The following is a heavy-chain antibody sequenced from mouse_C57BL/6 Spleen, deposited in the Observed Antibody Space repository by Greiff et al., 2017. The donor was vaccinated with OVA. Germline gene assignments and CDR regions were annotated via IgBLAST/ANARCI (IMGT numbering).Heavy chain of an antibody. Sequence: QVQLQQPGAELVMPGASVKLSCKASGYTFTSYWMHWVKQRPGQGLEWIGEIDPSDSYTNYNQKFKGKSTLTVDKSSSTAYMQLSSLTAEDSAVYYCARGGTGTWGGYAMDYWGQGTSVTVSS. J-gene: IGHJ4*01. CDR1: GYTFTSYW. CDR3: ARGGTGTWGGYAMDY. CDR2: IDPSDSYT. D-gene: IGHD4-1*01. V-gene: IGHV1-69*01.